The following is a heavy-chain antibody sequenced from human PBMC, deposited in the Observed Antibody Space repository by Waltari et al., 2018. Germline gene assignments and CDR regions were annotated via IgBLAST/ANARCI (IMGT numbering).Heavy chain of an antibody. CDR1: GYSINSGYY. J-gene: IGHJ6*03. CDR2: VHRTGGT. CDR3: ARDHLDDYYYVDV. V-gene: IGHV4-38-2*02. Sequence: QVRLQESGPRLVKPSETLSLTCTVSGYSINSGYYWGWIRQPPGKGLEWIGSVHRTGGTYYNPSLKSRVAMSIDTSKNQFSLELNSVTAADTAVYYCARDHLDDYYYVDVWGRGATVTVSS.